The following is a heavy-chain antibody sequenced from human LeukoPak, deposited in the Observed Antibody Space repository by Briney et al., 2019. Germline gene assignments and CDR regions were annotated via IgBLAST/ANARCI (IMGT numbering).Heavy chain of an antibody. CDR2: IYYSGST. CDR1: GGSISSGDYY. J-gene: IGHJ5*02. Sequence: KASETLSLTCTVSGGSISSGDYYWSWIRQPPGKGLEWIGYIYYSGSTYYNPSLKSRVTISVDTSKNQFSLKLSSVTAADTAVYYCARDNVGIAAAGQRDNWFDPWGQGTLVTVSS. V-gene: IGHV4-30-4*01. CDR3: ARDNVGIAAAGQRDNWFDP. D-gene: IGHD6-13*01.